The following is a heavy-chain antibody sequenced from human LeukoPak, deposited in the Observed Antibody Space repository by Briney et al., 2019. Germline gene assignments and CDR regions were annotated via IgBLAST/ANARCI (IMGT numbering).Heavy chain of an antibody. Sequence: GGSLRLSCAASGLTFSSYAMSWVRQAPGKGLEWVSAISGSGGSTYYADSVKGRFTISRDNSKNTLYLQMNSLRAEDTAVYYCAKYKVVRSSVRGLFDYWGQGTLVTVSS. CDR2: ISGSGGST. V-gene: IGHV3-23*01. CDR3: AKYKVVRSSVRGLFDY. D-gene: IGHD3-10*01. J-gene: IGHJ4*02. CDR1: GLTFSSYA.